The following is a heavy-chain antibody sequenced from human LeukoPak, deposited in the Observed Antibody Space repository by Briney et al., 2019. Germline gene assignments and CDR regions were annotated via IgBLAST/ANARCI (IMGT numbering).Heavy chain of an antibody. CDR2: VSGSGGST. CDR1: GFTFAIHA. J-gene: IGHJ4*02. Sequence: GGSLRLSCAASGFTFAIHAMTWIRQAPGKGLEWVSVVSGSGGSTYYADSVKGRFTISRDNSKNTLYLQMNSLRAEDTAVYYCATRYNWNDVWAPLDYWGQGTLVTVSS. V-gene: IGHV3-23*01. D-gene: IGHD1-20*01. CDR3: ATRYNWNDVWAPLDY.